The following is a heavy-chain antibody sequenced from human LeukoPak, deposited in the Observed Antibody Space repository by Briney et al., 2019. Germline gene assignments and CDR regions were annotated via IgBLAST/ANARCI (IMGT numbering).Heavy chain of an antibody. CDR3: AKRGAAGGKVFDY. Sequence: GGSLRLSRAASGFTFSSYAMSWVRQAPGKGLEWVSAISGSGGSTYYADSVKGRFTISRDNSKNTLYLQMNSLRAEDTAVYYCAKRGAAGGKVFDYWGQGTLVTVSS. D-gene: IGHD4-23*01. CDR1: GFTFSSYA. V-gene: IGHV3-23*01. J-gene: IGHJ4*02. CDR2: ISGSGGST.